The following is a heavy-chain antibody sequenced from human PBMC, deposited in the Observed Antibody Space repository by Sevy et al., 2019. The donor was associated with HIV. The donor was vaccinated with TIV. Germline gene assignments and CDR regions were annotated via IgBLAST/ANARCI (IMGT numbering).Heavy chain of an antibody. CDR1: GFTFSSYA. CDR3: AKVNRGYYYYGMDV. J-gene: IGHJ6*02. D-gene: IGHD3-10*01. V-gene: IGHV3-23*01. CDR2: FSGSGGST. Sequence: GGSLRLSCTASGFTFSSYAMSWVRQAPGKGLEWVSAFSGSGGSTYYADSVKGRFTISRDNSKNTLYLQMNSLRAEDTAVYYCAKVNRGYYYYGMDVWGQGTTVTVSS.